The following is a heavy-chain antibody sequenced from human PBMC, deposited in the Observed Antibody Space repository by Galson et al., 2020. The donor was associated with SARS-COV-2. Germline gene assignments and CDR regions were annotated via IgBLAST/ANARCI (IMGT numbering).Heavy chain of an antibody. CDR2: IYYSGNT. J-gene: IGHJ6*02. D-gene: IGHD3-16*01. CDR3: ARAPTGGNYGMDV. Sequence: SQTLSLTCTVSGGSISSSIYYWSWIRQHPGKGLEWIGYIYYSGNTYYNPSLKSRVTISVDTSKNQFSLKLSSVTAADTAVYYCARAPTGGNYGMDVWGQGTTVTVSS. V-gene: IGHV4-31*02. CDR1: GGSISSSIYY.